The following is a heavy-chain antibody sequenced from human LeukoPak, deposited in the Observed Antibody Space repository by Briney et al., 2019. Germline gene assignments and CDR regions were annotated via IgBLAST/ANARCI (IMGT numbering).Heavy chain of an antibody. CDR1: GFTFSSYA. J-gene: IGHJ4*02. D-gene: IGHD1-14*01. Sequence: PGGSLRLPCAASGFTFSSYAMNWVRQAPGKGLEWVSEIVGPDSTKYADSVKGRFTTSRDDSKNTVYLQMNSLRPEDTAVYYCAKDRVPDGFWGFDYWGQGTLVTVSS. CDR3: AKDRVPDGFWGFDY. V-gene: IGHV3-23*01. CDR2: IVGPDST.